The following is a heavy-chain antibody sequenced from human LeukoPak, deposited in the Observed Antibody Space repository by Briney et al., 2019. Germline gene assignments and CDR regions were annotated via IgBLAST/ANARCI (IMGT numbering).Heavy chain of an antibody. CDR1: GYTFTSYG. D-gene: IGHD3-22*01. CDR2: ISAYNGNT. CDR3: VCYYYDSKDY. Sequence: VSVKVSCEASGYTFTSYGTSWVRQAPGQGLEWMGWISAYNGNTNYAQKLQGRVTMTTDTSTSTAYMELRSLRSDDTAVYYCVCYYYDSKDYWGQGTLVTVSS. V-gene: IGHV1-18*01. J-gene: IGHJ4*02.